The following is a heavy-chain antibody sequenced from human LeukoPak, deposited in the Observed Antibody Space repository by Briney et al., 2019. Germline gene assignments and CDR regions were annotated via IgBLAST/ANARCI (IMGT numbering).Heavy chain of an antibody. CDR3: ARESKARYYYGSGSNAFDI. CDR2: INPNSGGT. J-gene: IGHJ3*02. V-gene: IGHV1-2*02. CDR1: GYTFTGYY. D-gene: IGHD3-10*01. Sequence: ASVKVSCKASGYTFTGYYMHWVRQAPGQGLEWMGWINPNSGGTNYAQKFQGRVTMTRDTSINTAYMELSRLRSDDTAVYYCARESKARYYYGSGSNAFDIWGQGTMVTVSS.